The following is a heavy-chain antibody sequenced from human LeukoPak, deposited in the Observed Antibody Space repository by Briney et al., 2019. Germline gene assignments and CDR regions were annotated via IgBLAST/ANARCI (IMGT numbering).Heavy chain of an antibody. D-gene: IGHD3-10*01. CDR3: ARPFRGVSGFDAYDM. CDR1: GYTFTTSV. CDR2: INAGNGNT. Sequence: GASVKVSCKASGYTFTTSVMHWVRQAPGQGLEWMGWINAGNGNTKCSQRFQGRVTITRDTSATTVYMDLSSLRSEDTAVYYCARPFRGVSGFDAYDMWGQGTPVTVS. V-gene: IGHV1-3*01. J-gene: IGHJ3*02.